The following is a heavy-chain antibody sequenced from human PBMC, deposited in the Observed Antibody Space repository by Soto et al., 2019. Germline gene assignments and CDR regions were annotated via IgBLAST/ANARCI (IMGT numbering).Heavy chain of an antibody. Sequence: ASVKVSCKASGGTFSSYAISWLRQAPGQGLEWMGGIIPIFGTANYAQKFQGRVTITADESTSTAYMELSSLRSEDTAVYYCARSYCSSTSCSIEYYYGMDVWGQGTTVTVSS. V-gene: IGHV1-69*13. CDR2: IIPIFGTA. CDR3: ARSYCSSTSCSIEYYYGMDV. CDR1: GGTFSSYA. D-gene: IGHD2-2*01. J-gene: IGHJ6*02.